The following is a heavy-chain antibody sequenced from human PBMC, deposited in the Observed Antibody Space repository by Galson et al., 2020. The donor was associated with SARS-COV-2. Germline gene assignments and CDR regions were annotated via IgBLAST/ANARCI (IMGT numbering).Heavy chain of an antibody. CDR1: GSTLSSYD. D-gene: IGHD4-17*01. CDR3: ARGTTVTTYSHYYFDY. Sequence: GGSLRLTCEASGSTLSSYDMHWVPQPPAKGLEWVPAIGTTDDTNYPHTAKSRFTISRENAKNSLYLQMNRLGAGDTAVYYGARGTTVTTYSHYYFDYWGQGTLVTVSS. CDR2: IGTTDDT. V-gene: IGHV3-13*01. J-gene: IGHJ4*02.